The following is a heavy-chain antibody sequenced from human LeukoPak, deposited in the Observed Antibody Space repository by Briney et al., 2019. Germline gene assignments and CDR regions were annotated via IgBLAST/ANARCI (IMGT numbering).Heavy chain of an antibody. V-gene: IGHV3-48*03. D-gene: IGHD4-17*01. J-gene: IGHJ4*02. CDR3: ARVPDYGDYGGFDY. CDR2: ISSSGSTI. Sequence: GGSLRLSCAASGFTFSSYEMNWVRQAPGKGLEWVSYISSSGSTIYYADSVKGRFTISRENAKNSLYLQMNSLRAEDTAVYYCARVPDYGDYGGFDYWGQGTLVTVSS. CDR1: GFTFSSYE.